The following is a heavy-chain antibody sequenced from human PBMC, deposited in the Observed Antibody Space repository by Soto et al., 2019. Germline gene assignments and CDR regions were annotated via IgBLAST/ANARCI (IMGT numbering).Heavy chain of an antibody. CDR3: ARDAQIGHGYSVYHTY. CDR1: GYTFTSYY. D-gene: IGHD5-12*01. V-gene: IGHV1-46*01. J-gene: IGHJ4*02. Sequence: ASVKVSWKASGYTFTSYYIHWVRQAPGQGLEWVGLINPSGGSTTYAPKFQGRVTMTRDTSTSTVYMELNSLRSEDTAVYFCARDAQIGHGYSVYHTYWGQGTLVTVSS. CDR2: INPSGGST.